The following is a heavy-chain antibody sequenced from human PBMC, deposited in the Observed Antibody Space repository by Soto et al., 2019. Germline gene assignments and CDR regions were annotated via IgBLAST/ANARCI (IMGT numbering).Heavy chain of an antibody. D-gene: IGHD4-4*01. V-gene: IGHV3-48*03. Sequence: PGGSLRLSCAVSGFSFSDYEMSWVRQAPGKGLEWISYISQSGSVIYYADSVKGRFTISRDNANDSVHLQMNGLRADDTAVYFCARDRGYSNSNFYYYGMDAWGRGTTVTVSS. J-gene: IGHJ6*02. CDR1: GFSFSDYE. CDR3: ARDRGYSNSNFYYYGMDA. CDR2: ISQSGSVI.